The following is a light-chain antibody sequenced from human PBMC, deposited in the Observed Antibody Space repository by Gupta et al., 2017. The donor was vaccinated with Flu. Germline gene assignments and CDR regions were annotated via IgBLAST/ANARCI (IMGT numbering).Light chain of an antibody. J-gene: IGKJ1*01. CDR2: GVS. CDR3: QQTWRTPWT. Sequence: DIQMTQSPSSLSASVGDRVTITCRASQSVNNYLVWYQQKPGKAPKVLIYGVSNLQTGVPSRFSGSASGTDFTLSISSLQPEDFAIYYCQQTWRTPWTFGQGTKVVVK. CDR1: QSVNNY. V-gene: IGKV1-39*01.